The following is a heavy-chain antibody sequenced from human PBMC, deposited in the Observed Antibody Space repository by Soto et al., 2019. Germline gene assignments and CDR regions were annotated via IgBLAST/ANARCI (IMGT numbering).Heavy chain of an antibody. Sequence: PGWSLRLSCASSVFTFISYSMNWVRQSPGKGLEWVSSISSSSSYIYYADSVKGRFTISRDNAKNSLYLQMNSLRAEDTAVYYCARLTCSSTSCQTYYYYYYGMDVWGQGTTVTVS. V-gene: IGHV3-21*01. CDR2: ISSSSSYI. J-gene: IGHJ6*02. CDR1: VFTFISYS. D-gene: IGHD2-2*01. CDR3: ARLTCSSTSCQTYYYYYYGMDV.